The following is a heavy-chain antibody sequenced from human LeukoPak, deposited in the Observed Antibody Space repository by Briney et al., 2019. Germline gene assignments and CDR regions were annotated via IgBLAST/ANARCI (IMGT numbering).Heavy chain of an antibody. CDR1: GYTFTGYY. CDR2: INPNSGGT. V-gene: IGHV1-2*06. D-gene: IGHD2-2*01. J-gene: IGHJ4*02. Sequence: ASVKVSCKASGYTFTGYYMHWVRQAPGQGLEWMGRINPNSGGTNYAQKFQGRVTMTRDTSISTAYMEVSRLRSDDTAVYYCARPGYCSSTSCFYYFDYWGQGTLVTVSS. CDR3: ARPGYCSSTSCFYYFDY.